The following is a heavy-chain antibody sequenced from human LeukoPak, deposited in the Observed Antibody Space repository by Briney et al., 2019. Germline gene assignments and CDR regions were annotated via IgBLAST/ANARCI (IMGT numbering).Heavy chain of an antibody. D-gene: IGHD2/OR15-2a*01. Sequence: QPGRSLRLSCAASGFTFDDYAMHWVRQAPGKGLEWVSYISSSGSTIYYADSVKGRFTISRDNAKNSLYLQMNSLRAEDTAVYYCAREVPNSSEPFDYWGQGTLVTVSS. CDR3: AREVPNSSEPFDY. CDR1: GFTFDDYA. CDR2: ISSSGSTI. V-gene: IGHV3-48*03. J-gene: IGHJ4*02.